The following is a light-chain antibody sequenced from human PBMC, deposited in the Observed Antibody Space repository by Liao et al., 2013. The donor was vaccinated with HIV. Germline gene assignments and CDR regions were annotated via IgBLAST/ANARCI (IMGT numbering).Light chain of an antibody. Sequence: SYELTQPSSLSVAPGKTARMTCGGNSIGSKSVHWYQQKPGQAPVLVISHDTDRPSGIPERFSGSNSGSTATLTISRVEAGDEADYFCQVWDTSSDHHVFGTGTKVTVL. CDR3: QVWDTSSDHHV. V-gene: IGLV3-21*01. CDR2: HDT. CDR1: SIGSKS. J-gene: IGLJ1*01.